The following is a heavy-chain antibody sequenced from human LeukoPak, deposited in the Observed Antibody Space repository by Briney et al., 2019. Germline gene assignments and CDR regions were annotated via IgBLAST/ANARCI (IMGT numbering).Heavy chain of an antibody. J-gene: IGHJ4*02. CDR2: IYPGDSDT. V-gene: IGHV5-51*01. CDR1: GYSFTSYW. CDR3: ARVVGIAAAGTLKSRRYYFDY. Sequence: GESLKISCKGSGYSFTSYWIGWVRQMPGEGLEWMGIIYPGDSDTRYSPSFQGQVTISADKSISTAYLQWSSLKASDTAMYYCARVVGIAAAGTLKSRRYYFDYWGQGTLVTVSS. D-gene: IGHD6-13*01.